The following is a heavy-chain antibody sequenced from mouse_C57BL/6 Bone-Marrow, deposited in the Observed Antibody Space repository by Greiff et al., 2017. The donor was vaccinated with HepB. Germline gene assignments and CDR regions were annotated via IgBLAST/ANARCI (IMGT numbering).Heavy chain of an antibody. D-gene: IGHD3-2*02. J-gene: IGHJ2*01. CDR3: AREGGWAFDY. CDR2: IYPGDGDT. CDR1: GYAFSSSW. Sequence: QVQLKESGPELVKPGASVKISCKASGYAFSSSWMNWVKQRPGKGLEWIGRIYPGDGDTNYNGKFKGKATLTADKSSSTAYMQLRSLTSEDSAVYFCAREGGWAFDYWGQGTTLTVSS. V-gene: IGHV1-82*01.